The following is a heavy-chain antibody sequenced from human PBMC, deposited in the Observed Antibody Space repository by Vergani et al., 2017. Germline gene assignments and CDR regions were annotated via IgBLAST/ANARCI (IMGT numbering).Heavy chain of an antibody. CDR2: IKQDGSEK. J-gene: IGHJ6*02. V-gene: IGHV3-7*01. Sequence: EVQLVESGGGLVQPGGSLRLSCAASGFTFSSYWMSWVRQAPGKGLEWVANIKQDGSEKYYVDSVKGRFTISRDNAKNSLYLQMNSLRAEDTAVYYCARDFSGGXCYVRVRADYGMDVWGQGTTVTVSS. D-gene: IGHD2-15*01. CDR1: GFTFSSYW. CDR3: ARDFSGGXCYVRVRADYGMDV.